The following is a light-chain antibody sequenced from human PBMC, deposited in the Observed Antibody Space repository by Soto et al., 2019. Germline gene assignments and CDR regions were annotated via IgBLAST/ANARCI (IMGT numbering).Light chain of an antibody. CDR3: LQHNTYPRT. V-gene: IGKV1-17*01. CDR2: AAS. Sequence: DIQMTQSPSSLSASVGARVTITCRASHGIGNDLGWYQQKPGKAPKRLIYAASSLQFGVPSRFSGSGSGTEFTLTISSLQPEDFATYYCLQHNTYPRTFGQGTKVDIK. CDR1: HGIGND. J-gene: IGKJ1*01.